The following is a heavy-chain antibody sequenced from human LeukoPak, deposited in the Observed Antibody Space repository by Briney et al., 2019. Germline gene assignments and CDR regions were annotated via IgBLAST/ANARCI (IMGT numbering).Heavy chain of an antibody. CDR3: ASGSGSGYDWGAFDY. D-gene: IGHD5-12*01. Sequence: GGSLRLSCAASGFTFSSYSMNWVRQAPGQGLEWVSSISSSSSYVYYADSVKGRFTISRDNSKNSLYLQMNSLRAEDTAVYYCASGSGSGYDWGAFDYWGQGTLVTVSS. J-gene: IGHJ4*02. CDR2: ISSSSSYV. V-gene: IGHV3-21*01. CDR1: GFTFSSYS.